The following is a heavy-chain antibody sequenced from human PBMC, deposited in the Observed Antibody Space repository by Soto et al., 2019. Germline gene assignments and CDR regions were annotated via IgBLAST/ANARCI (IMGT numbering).Heavy chain of an antibody. CDR2: IVVGSGNT. J-gene: IGHJ3*02. Sequence: SVKVSCKASGFTFTSSAMQWVRQARGQRLEWIGWIVVGSGNTNYAQKFQERVTITRDMSTSTAYMELSSLRSEDTAVYYCAAGGGYCSGGSCYGDNQDAFEIWGQGTMVPVSS. CDR1: GFTFTSSA. CDR3: AAGGGYCSGGSCYGDNQDAFEI. V-gene: IGHV1-58*02. D-gene: IGHD2-15*01.